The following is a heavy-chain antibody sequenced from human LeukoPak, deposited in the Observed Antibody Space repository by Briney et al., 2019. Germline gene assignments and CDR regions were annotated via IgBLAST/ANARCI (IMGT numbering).Heavy chain of an antibody. J-gene: IGHJ5*02. Sequence: GASVKVSCKASGYTFTSYGISWVRQAPGQGLEWMGWISAYNGNTNYAQKLQGRVTMTTDTSTSTAYMELRSLRSDDTAVYYCARAVKYNWNVWYHWFDPWGQGTLVTVSS. V-gene: IGHV1-18*01. CDR2: ISAYNGNT. D-gene: IGHD1-20*01. CDR1: GYTFTSYG. CDR3: ARAVKYNWNVWYHWFDP.